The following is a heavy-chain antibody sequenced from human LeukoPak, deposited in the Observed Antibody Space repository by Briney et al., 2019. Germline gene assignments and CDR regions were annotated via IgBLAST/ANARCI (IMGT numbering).Heavy chain of an antibody. Sequence: PSETLSLTCSVTGGSISGYYWSWIRQSPEKGLVWIGYIYYSGSTNYNPSLKSRVTISLDMSKNQSSLKLNSVTAADTALYYCARHFTYYYDSSGYPRDIFDIWGQGTMVTVSS. D-gene: IGHD3-22*01. J-gene: IGHJ3*02. CDR1: GGSISGYY. V-gene: IGHV4-59*08. CDR2: IYYSGST. CDR3: ARHFTYYYDSSGYPRDIFDI.